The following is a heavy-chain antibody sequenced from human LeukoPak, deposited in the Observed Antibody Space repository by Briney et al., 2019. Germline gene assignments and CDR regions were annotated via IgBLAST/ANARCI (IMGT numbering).Heavy chain of an antibody. Sequence: PSETLSLTCTVPGGSISSYYWSWIRQPPGKGLEWIGYIYYSGSTNYNPSLKSRVTISVDTSKNQFSLKLSSVTAADTAVYYCAAGSSGHGVWFDPWGQGTLVTVSS. J-gene: IGHJ5*02. V-gene: IGHV4-59*01. CDR3: AAGSSGHGVWFDP. CDR1: GGSISSYY. D-gene: IGHD6-19*01. CDR2: IYYSGST.